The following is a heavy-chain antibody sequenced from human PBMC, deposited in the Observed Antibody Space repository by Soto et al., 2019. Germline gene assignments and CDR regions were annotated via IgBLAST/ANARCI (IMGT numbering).Heavy chain of an antibody. CDR1: GFTFDDYA. J-gene: IGHJ3*02. V-gene: IGHV3-9*01. Sequence: EVQLVESGGGWVQPGRSLRLSCAASGFTFDDYAMHWVRQAPGKGLEWVSGISWNSGSIGYADSVKGRFTISRDNAKNSLYLQMNSLRAEDTALYYCAKDIRNYYDSSGYYFYAFDIWGQGTMVTVSS. CDR3: AKDIRNYYDSSGYYFYAFDI. CDR2: ISWNSGSI. D-gene: IGHD3-22*01.